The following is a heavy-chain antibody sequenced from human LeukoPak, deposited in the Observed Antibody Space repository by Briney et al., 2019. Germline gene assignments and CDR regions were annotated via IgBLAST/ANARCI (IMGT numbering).Heavy chain of an antibody. J-gene: IGHJ3*02. Sequence: ASVKVSCKASAYSLTDHYIHWVRQAPGEGLEWMGWISPNTGGTIYAHKFQGRVTMTRDTSIITAYMELTNLRSDDTAFYYCAREVGSGTFDIWGQGTMVTVSS. CDR3: AREVGSGTFDI. CDR1: AYSLTDHY. D-gene: IGHD6-25*01. V-gene: IGHV1-2*02. CDR2: ISPNTGGT.